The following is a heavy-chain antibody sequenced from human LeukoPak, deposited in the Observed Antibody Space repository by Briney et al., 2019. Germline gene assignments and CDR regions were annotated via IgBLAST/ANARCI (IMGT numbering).Heavy chain of an antibody. CDR3: ATLGGWHDD. CDR1: GFTFSSYA. V-gene: IGHV3-23*01. Sequence: PGGSLRLSCAASGFTFSSYAMSWVRQAPGKGLEWVSAISGSGGSTYCADSVKGRFTISRDNSKNALYLQMNSLRAEDTAVYYCATLGGWHDDWGQGTLVTVSS. D-gene: IGHD6-19*01. J-gene: IGHJ4*02. CDR2: ISGSGGST.